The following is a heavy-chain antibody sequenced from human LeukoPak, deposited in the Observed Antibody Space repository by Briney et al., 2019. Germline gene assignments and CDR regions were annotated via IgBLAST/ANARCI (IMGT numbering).Heavy chain of an antibody. J-gene: IGHJ5*02. CDR2: MNPDSGDT. CDR3: TRAWDL. CDR1: VYAFTTSD. Sequence: ASVTVSCTSSVYAFTTSDINWVRQATGQGLEWMGWMNPDSGDTGYAEKFQDRLTIVGDTSINTAYMELTNLKSEDTAVYYCTRAWDLWGQGTLVTVSS. V-gene: IGHV1-8*03.